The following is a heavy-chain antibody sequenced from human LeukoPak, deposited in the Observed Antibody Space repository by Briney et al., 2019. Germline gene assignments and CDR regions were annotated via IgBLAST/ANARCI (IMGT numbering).Heavy chain of an antibody. D-gene: IGHD6-13*01. J-gene: IGHJ4*02. CDR1: GFTFNSYW. Sequence: GGSLRLSCAASGFTFNSYWMHWVRQAPGKGLVWVSRINSDGSSTSYADSAKGRFTISGDNAKNTLYLQMNSLRAEDTAVYYCARGSSSSWWGFDYWGQGTLVTVSS. V-gene: IGHV3-74*01. CDR3: ARGSSSSWWGFDY. CDR2: INSDGSST.